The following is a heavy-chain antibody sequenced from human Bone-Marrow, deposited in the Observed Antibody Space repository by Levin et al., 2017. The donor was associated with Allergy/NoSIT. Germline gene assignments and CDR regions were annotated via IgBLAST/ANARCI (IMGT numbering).Heavy chain of an antibody. CDR1: GYTFSSYW. V-gene: IGHV5-51*01. CDR3: ARRGDYYDSSGYFEFFFDH. J-gene: IGHJ4*02. Sequence: GESLKISCQVSGYTFSSYWIGWVRQMPGKGLEWMGMIHPGDSDTRYSPSFEGQVSISVDTSLSIAYLQWGSLKASDAAFYYCARRGDYYDSSGYFEFFFDHWGQGTLVTVSS. D-gene: IGHD3-22*01. CDR2: IHPGDSDT.